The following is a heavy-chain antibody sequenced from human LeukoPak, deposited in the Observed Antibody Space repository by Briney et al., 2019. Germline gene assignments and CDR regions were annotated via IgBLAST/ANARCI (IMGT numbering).Heavy chain of an antibody. CDR2: IYTGDSDT. CDR1: GSSFTSYW. Sequence: GESLKISCKGSGSSFTSYWIGWVRQLPGKGLEWMGIIYTGDSDTRYSPSFQGQVTISADKSISTAYLQWSSLRASDTAIYYCARPVGVGAAAVAWGQGTLVTVSS. J-gene: IGHJ5*02. V-gene: IGHV5-51*01. CDR3: ARPVGVGAAAVA. D-gene: IGHD6-13*01.